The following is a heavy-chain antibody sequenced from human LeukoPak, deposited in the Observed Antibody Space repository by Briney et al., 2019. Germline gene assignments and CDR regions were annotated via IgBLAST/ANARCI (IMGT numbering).Heavy chain of an antibody. CDR2: MNPNSGNT. V-gene: IGHV1-8*01. CDR3: ARAIRGRIAARPYYFDY. D-gene: IGHD6-6*01. CDR1: GYTFTSYD. J-gene: IGHJ4*02. Sequence: ASVKVSCKASGYTFTSYDINWVRQATGQGLEWMGWMNPNSGNTGYAQKFQGRVTMTRNTSISTAYMELSSLRSEDTAVYYCARAIRGRIAARPYYFDYWCQGTLVTVTS.